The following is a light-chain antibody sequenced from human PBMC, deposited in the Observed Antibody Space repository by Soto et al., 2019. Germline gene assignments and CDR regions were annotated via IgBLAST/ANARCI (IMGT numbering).Light chain of an antibody. CDR1: QSISSY. Sequence: VLTQSPGTLSLSPGERATLSCRASQSISSYVAWYQQKPGQAPRLLIYGASTRADGIADRFSGSGSGTDFTLSIRRLEPEDFAVYYCQQYGRPPRTFGQGTKVDIK. J-gene: IGKJ1*01. CDR2: GAS. CDR3: QQYGRPPRT. V-gene: IGKV3-20*01.